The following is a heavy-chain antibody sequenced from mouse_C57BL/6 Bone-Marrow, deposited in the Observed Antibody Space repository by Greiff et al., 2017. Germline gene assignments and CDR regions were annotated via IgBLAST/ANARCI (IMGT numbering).Heavy chain of an antibody. Sequence: QVQLQQSGAELARPGASVKLSCKASGYTFTSYGISWVKQRTGQGLEWIGEIYPRSGNTYYNEKFKGQATLTADKSSSTAYMELRSLTSVDCAVYFCARPPDYDGYYFAMDDWGQGTSVTVSS. J-gene: IGHJ4*01. CDR3: ARPPDYDGYYFAMDD. D-gene: IGHD2-4*01. CDR1: GYTFTSYG. V-gene: IGHV1-81*01. CDR2: IYPRSGNT.